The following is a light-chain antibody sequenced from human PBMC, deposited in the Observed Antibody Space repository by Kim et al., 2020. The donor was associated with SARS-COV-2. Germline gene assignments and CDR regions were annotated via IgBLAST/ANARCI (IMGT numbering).Light chain of an antibody. CDR3: QTYDSGHVV. CDR2: GDI. CDR1: NIGPAYD. V-gene: IGLV1-40*01. J-gene: IGLJ2*01. Sequence: GAPGQTVTISCTGSNIGPAYDVHWYQQFPGSAPKLLIYGDIHRPSGVPDRFSGSKSGTSASLAITGLQGEDEADYFCQTYDSGHVVFGGGTKVTVL.